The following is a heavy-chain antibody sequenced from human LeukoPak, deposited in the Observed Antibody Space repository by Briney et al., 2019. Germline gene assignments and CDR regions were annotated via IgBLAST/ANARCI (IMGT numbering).Heavy chain of an antibody. CDR1: GFTFSSYA. V-gene: IGHV3-23*01. CDR3: TNDFWSGYYASVGSFREHYYYYMDV. Sequence: PGGSLRLSCAASGFTFSSYAMSWVRQAPGKGLEWVSAISGSGGSTYYADSVKGRFTISRDNSKNTLYLQMNSLRAEDTAVYYATNDFWSGYYASVGSFREHYYYYMDVWGKGTTVTVSS. CDR2: ISGSGGST. D-gene: IGHD3-3*01. J-gene: IGHJ6*03.